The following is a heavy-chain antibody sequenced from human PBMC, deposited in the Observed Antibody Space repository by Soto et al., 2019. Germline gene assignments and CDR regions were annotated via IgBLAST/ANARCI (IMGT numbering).Heavy chain of an antibody. V-gene: IGHV3-30*18. CDR1: GFTFSSYG. J-gene: IGHJ4*02. CDR3: AKDHLYDSSGYYPYPVDY. CDR2: ISYDGSNK. D-gene: IGHD3-22*01. Sequence: GGSLRLSCAASGFTFSSYGMHWVRQAPGKGLEWVAAISYDGSNKYYADSVKGRFTISRDNSKNTLYLQMNSLRAEDTAVYYCAKDHLYDSSGYYPYPVDYWGQGTLVTVS.